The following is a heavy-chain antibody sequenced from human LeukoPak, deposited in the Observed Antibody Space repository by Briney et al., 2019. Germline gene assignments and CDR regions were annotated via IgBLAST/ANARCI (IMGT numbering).Heavy chain of an antibody. Sequence: PSETLSLTCAVSGGSISSGGYSWSWVRQPPGKGLEWVGEIDDSGRTNYNPSLKSRVTISAATSKNQFSLKLSSVTAADTAVYYCAREVEYYDSSGYRPHAFDVWGQGTLVTVSA. CDR1: GGSISSGGYS. V-gene: IGHV4-61*08. CDR3: AREVEYYDSSGYRPHAFDV. CDR2: IDDSGRT. J-gene: IGHJ3*01. D-gene: IGHD3-22*01.